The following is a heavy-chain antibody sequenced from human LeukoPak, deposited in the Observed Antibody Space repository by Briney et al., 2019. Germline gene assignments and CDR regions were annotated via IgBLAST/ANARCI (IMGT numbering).Heavy chain of an antibody. J-gene: IGHJ4*02. CDR2: ISSGGTYE. Sequence: GKSLRLSCAASGFTFSNYAMHWVRQAPGKGLEWVSLISSGGTYEYYADSVKGRFTISRDNSKNTLCLQLNSLRAEDTAAYYCARDSTYYYDSGSSGPHYFDNWGQGTLVTVSS. CDR1: GFTFSNYA. D-gene: IGHD3-10*01. CDR3: ARDSTYYYDSGSSGPHYFDN. V-gene: IGHV3-30*01.